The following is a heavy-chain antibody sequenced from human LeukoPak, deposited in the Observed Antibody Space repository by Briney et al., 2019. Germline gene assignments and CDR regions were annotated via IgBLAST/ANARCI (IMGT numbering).Heavy chain of an antibody. CDR2: ISDNGGST. D-gene: IGHD1-1*01. J-gene: IGHJ4*02. Sequence: GGSLSLSYAASGFILRSDAMHWVRQAPGKGLEYVSRISDNGGSTYYADSVKVRLTISRDKSKITLYLQMSSLRAVDTAVYYCVKDNEAGGSPFDRWGQGTLVTVSS. CDR1: GFILRSDA. CDR3: VKDNEAGGSPFDR. V-gene: IGHV3-64D*06.